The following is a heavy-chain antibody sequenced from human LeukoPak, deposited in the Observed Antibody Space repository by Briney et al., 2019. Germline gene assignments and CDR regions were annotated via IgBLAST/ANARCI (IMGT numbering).Heavy chain of an antibody. J-gene: IGHJ4*02. CDR1: GGSISDNY. CDR2: AYSSGHT. CDR3: ARHPFSTPFDY. Sequence: SETLSLTCTVSGGSISDNYWSWIRLPPGKGLEWIGYAYSSGHTNYNSSLRSRVTVSLDTSKSQFSLRLSSVTAADTAAYFCARHPFSTPFDYWGPGIPVTVSS. V-gene: IGHV4-59*08.